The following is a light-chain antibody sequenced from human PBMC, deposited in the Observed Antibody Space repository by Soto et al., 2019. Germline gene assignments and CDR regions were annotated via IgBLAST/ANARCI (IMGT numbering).Light chain of an antibody. CDR1: SSDVGGYNY. CDR3: SSYAGSNNLV. J-gene: IGLJ3*02. Sequence: QSALTQPPSASGSPGQSVTISCTGTSSDVGGYNYVSWYQQHPGKAPKLMIYEVSKRPSGVPDRFSGSKSGKTASLTVSRLQAEDEADYYFSSYAGSNNLVFGGRTKLTVL. CDR2: EVS. V-gene: IGLV2-8*01.